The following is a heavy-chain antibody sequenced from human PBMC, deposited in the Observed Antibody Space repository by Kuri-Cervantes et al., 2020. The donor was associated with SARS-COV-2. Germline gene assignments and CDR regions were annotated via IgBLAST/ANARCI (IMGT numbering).Heavy chain of an antibody. V-gene: IGHV1-69*06. CDR1: GYTFTSYE. J-gene: IGHJ5*02. CDR3: ARAAGTYYYDSSGYRMNWFDP. D-gene: IGHD3-22*01. CDR2: IFPIFGTA. Sequence: SVKVSCKASGYTFTSYEINWVRQATGQGLEWMGRIFPIFGTANYAQKFQGRVTITADKSTSTAYMELSSLRSEDTAVYYCARAAGTYYYDSSGYRMNWFDPWGQGTLVTVSS.